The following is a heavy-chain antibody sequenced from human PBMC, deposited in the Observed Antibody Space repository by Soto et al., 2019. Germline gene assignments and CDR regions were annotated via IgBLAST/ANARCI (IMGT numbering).Heavy chain of an antibody. J-gene: IGHJ4*02. V-gene: IGHV4-30-4*01. CDR2: IYYSGSA. Sequence: QVQLQESGPGLVKPSQTLSLTCTVSGGSISSGDYYWCWIRQPPGKGLEWIGYIYYSGSAYYNPSLKSRVTLSVDTSKNQFSLKLSSVTAADTGVYCCAMLGLTTGPREYWGKGSMVTVPS. CDR1: GGSISSGDYY. CDR3: AMLGLTTGPREY. D-gene: IGHD1-26*01.